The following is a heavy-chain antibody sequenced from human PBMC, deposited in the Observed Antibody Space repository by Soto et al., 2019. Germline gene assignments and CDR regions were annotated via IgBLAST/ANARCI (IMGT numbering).Heavy chain of an antibody. Sequence: QITLNESGPTLVKPTQTLTLTCTFSGFSLGTYGVGVGWIRQPPGKALEWLALIYWDDDKRYSPSLKSRLTIPEDTSKRQVFLTLTNMDPVDTATYYCAHRGGGIVYWYFELWGRGTPVIVSS. D-gene: IGHD1-26*01. CDR2: IYWDDDK. V-gene: IGHV2-5*02. CDR3: AHRGGGIVYWYFEL. J-gene: IGHJ2*01. CDR1: GFSLGTYGVG.